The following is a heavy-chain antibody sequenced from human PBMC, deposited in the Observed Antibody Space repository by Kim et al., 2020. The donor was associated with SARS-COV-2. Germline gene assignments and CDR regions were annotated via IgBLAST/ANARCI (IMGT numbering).Heavy chain of an antibody. CDR3: ARQGRTTGSYSY. J-gene: IGHJ4*02. D-gene: IGHD1-26*01. V-gene: IGHV1-2*02. Sequence: NYPQKFQGRVTMTRETSTSTVYMELGTLTSDDTALYYCARQGRTTGSYSYWGQGTLVTVSS.